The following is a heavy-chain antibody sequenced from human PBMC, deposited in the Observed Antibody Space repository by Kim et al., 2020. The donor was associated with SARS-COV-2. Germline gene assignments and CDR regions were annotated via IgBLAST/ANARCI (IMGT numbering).Heavy chain of an antibody. V-gene: IGHV3-13*01. D-gene: IGHD5-18*01. J-gene: IGHJ4*02. CDR2: ISSSGDT. CDR1: KFTFSNFD. Sequence: GGSLRLSCAASKFTFSNFDMHWVRQGTGKGREWVSTISSSGDTSYPDAVKGRFTISRDNAKNFLYLQMNSLRAGDTAVYYCARGDTRWDGTRWSGIDFWGQGNLVNVS. CDR3: ARGDTRWDGTRWSGIDF.